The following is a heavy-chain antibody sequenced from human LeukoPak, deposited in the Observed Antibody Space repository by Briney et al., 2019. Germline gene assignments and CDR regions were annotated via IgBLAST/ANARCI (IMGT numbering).Heavy chain of an antibody. D-gene: IGHD3-16*01. J-gene: IGHJ4*02. CDR2: ISSNGGST. Sequence: GGSLRLSCSASGFTFSSYAMHWVRQAPGKGLEYVSAISSNGGSTYYADSVKGRFTISRDNSKNTLYLQMSSLRAEDTAVYYCARVGEWLATYYFDYWGQGTLVTVSS. CDR1: GFTFSSYA. V-gene: IGHV3-64D*06. CDR3: ARVGEWLATYYFDY.